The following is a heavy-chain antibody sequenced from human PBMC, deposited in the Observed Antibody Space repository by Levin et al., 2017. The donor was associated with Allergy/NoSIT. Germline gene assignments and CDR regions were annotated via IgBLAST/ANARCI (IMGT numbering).Heavy chain of an antibody. J-gene: IGHJ4*02. V-gene: IGHV3-30-3*01. D-gene: IGHD6-19*01. CDR1: GFTFNISP. CDR2: LTFDGTTE. Sequence: PGGSLRLSCAASGFTFNISPMHWVRQAPGKGLEWLAVLTFDGTTEHYADSVKGRFTISRDNSRNTIYMQMNRLTPEETAVNYCARAVKSGWSKGWYFDSWGQGTLVTVSS. CDR3: ARAVKSGWSKGWYFDS.